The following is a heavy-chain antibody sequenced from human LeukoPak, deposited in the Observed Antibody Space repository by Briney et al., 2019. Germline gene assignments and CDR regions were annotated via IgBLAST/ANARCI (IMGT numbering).Heavy chain of an antibody. J-gene: IGHJ4*02. D-gene: IGHD1-26*01. CDR1: GYTLTELS. CDR2: FDPEDGET. CDR3: ATENPLSGSSYFDY. V-gene: IGHV1-24*01. Sequence: ASEKVSCKVSGYTLTELSMHWVRQAPGKGLEWMGGFDPEDGETIYAQKFQGRVTMTEDTSTDTAYMELSSLRSEDTAVYYCATENPLSGSSYFDYWGQGTLVTVSS.